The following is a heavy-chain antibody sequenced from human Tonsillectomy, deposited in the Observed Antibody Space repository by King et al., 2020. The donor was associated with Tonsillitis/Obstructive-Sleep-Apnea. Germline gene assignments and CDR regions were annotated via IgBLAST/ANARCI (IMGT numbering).Heavy chain of an antibody. J-gene: IGHJ4*02. V-gene: IGHV4-39*02. Sequence: LQLQESGPGLVKPSETLSLTCTVSGGSISTSSYYWAWIRQPPGKGLEWIGSVYYRGSSYYNPSLKSRVTISLDTSKNNFSLKLNSVTAADTAVYYCARLRPDITMLPGIEYWGQGTLVTVSS. CDR2: VYYRGSS. CDR1: GGSISTSSYY. CDR3: ARLRPDITMLPGIEY. D-gene: IGHD3-10*01.